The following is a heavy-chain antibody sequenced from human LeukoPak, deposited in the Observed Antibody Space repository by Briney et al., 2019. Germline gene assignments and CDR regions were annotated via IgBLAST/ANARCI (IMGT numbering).Heavy chain of an antibody. CDR3: ARVSYDFWSGYYYYFDY. CDR2: IYYSGST. J-gene: IGHJ4*02. Sequence: PSETLSLTCTVSGGSITSNNYYWGWIRQPPGKGLEWIGYIYYSGSTNYNPSLKSRVTISVDTSKNQFSLKLSSVTAADTAVYYCARVSYDFWSGYYYYFDYWGQGTLVTVSS. D-gene: IGHD3-3*01. CDR1: GGSITSNNYY. V-gene: IGHV4-61*05.